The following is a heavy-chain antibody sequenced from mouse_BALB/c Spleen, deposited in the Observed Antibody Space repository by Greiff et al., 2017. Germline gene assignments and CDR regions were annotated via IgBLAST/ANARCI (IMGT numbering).Heavy chain of an antibody. CDR3: ARRDANPGVFDY. J-gene: IGHJ2*01. Sequence: EVKLLESGPELVKPGASVKMSCKASGYTFTSYVMHWVKQKPGQGLEWIGYINPYNDGTKYNEKFKGKATLTSDKSSSTAYMELSSLTSEDSAVYYCARRDANPGVFDYWGQGTTLTVSS. CDR1: GYTFTSYV. CDR2: INPYNDGT. D-gene: IGHD6-1*01. V-gene: IGHV1-14*01.